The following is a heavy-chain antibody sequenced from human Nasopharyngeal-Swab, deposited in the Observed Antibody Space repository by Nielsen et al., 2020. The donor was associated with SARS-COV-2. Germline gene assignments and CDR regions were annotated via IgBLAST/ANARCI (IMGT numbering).Heavy chain of an antibody. Sequence: GESLKISCAASGFTFSSYWMHWVRQAPGKGLVWVSRINSDGSSTSYADSVKGRFTISRDNAKNTLYLQMNSLRAEDTAVYYCARAGSYISSWYPTYWGQGTLVTVSS. CDR1: GFTFSSYW. V-gene: IGHV3-74*01. CDR2: INSDGSST. CDR3: ARAGSYISSWYPTY. D-gene: IGHD6-13*01. J-gene: IGHJ4*02.